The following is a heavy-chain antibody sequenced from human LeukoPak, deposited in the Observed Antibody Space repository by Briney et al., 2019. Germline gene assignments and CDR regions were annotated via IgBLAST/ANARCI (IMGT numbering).Heavy chain of an antibody. Sequence: ASVKVSCKASGYTFTSYGISWVRQAPGQGLEWMGWISAYNGNTNYAQKLQGRVTMTEDTSTDTAYMELSSLRSEDTAVYYCATDVLPLRKIVVVPAALYAFDIWGQGTMVTVSS. CDR2: ISAYNGNT. D-gene: IGHD2-2*01. V-gene: IGHV1-18*01. CDR1: GYTFTSYG. J-gene: IGHJ3*02. CDR3: ATDVLPLRKIVVVPAALYAFDI.